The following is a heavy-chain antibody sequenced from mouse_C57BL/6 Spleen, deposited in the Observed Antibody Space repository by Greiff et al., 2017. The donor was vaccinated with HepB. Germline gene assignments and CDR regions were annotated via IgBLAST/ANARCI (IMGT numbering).Heavy chain of an antibody. CDR1: GYTFTDYY. D-gene: IGHD2-12*01. Sequence: VQLQQSGPELVKPGASVKISCKASGYTFTDYYMNWVKQSHGKSLEWIGDINPNNGGTSYNQKFKGKATLTVDKSSSTAYMELRSLTSEDSAVYYCARYDEGVDYWGQSTTLTVSS. J-gene: IGHJ2*01. CDR2: INPNNGGT. CDR3: ARYDEGVDY. V-gene: IGHV1-26*01.